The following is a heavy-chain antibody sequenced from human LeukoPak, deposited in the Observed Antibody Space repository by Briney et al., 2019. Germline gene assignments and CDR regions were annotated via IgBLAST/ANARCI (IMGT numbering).Heavy chain of an antibody. Sequence: KASETLSLTCTVSGGSISSSSYYWGWIRQPPGKGLEWIGEIYHSGSTNYNPSLKSRVTISVDKSKNQFSLKLSSVTAADTAVYYCAAHLTMIVVVQALWAFDIWGQGTMVTVSS. CDR3: AAHLTMIVVVQALWAFDI. V-gene: IGHV4-39*07. CDR1: GGSISSSSYY. CDR2: IYHSGST. J-gene: IGHJ3*02. D-gene: IGHD3-22*01.